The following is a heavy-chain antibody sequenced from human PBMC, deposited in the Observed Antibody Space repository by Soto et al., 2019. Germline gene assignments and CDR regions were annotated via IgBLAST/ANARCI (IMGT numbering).Heavy chain of an antibody. CDR1: GFTFSSYG. CDR2: IWYDGSNK. V-gene: IGHV3-33*01. D-gene: IGHD6-19*01. Sequence: GGSLRLSCAASGFTFSSYGMHWVRQAPGKGLEWVAVIWYDGSNKYYADSMKGRFTISRDNSKNTLYLQMNSLRAEDTAVYYCARDQQQGSGWYLTPFGFDYWGQGTLVTVSS. CDR3: ARDQQQGSGWYLTPFGFDY. J-gene: IGHJ4*02.